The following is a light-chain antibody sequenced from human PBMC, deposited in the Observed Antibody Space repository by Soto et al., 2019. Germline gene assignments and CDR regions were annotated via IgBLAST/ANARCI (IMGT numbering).Light chain of an antibody. CDR1: HTISSS. Sequence: EVVLTQSPATLSLSPGERATLSCRASHTISSSLAWYQHKPGQAPRLLIYDASNSATGIPARFSGSGSGTDFTLTISSLEPEDFAVYYCQQRSNWPPLTFGGGTKVEIK. CDR3: QQRSNWPPLT. CDR2: DAS. J-gene: IGKJ4*01. V-gene: IGKV3-11*01.